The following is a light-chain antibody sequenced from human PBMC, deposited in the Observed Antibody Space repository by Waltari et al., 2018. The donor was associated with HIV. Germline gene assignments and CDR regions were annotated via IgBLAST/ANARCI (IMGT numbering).Light chain of an antibody. CDR1: NIGSKS. CDR2: YDS. CDR3: QVWDSSKGVV. V-gene: IGLV3-21*04. J-gene: IGLJ2*01. Sequence: SYVLTQPPSVSVAPGKTARITCGGNNIGSKSVHWYQQKPGQAPVLVIYYDSDRPSGIPERFSGSNSGNTATLTISRVEAGDEADYYCQVWDSSKGVVFGGGTKLTVL.